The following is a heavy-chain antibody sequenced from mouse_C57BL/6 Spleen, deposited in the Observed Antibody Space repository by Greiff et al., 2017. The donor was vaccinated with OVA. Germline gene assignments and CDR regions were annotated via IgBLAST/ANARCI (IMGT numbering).Heavy chain of an antibody. CDR2: LWSGGST. V-gene: IGHV2-2*01. CDR1: GFSLTSSG. Sequence: VQLQQSGPGLVQPSQSLSITCPVSGFSLTSSGVHWVRQSPGKGLEWLGVLWSGGSTDYNAAFISRLSISKDNSKSQVFFKMNSLQADDTAIYYCARTIRGYYAMDYWGQGTSVTVSS. CDR3: ARTIRGYYAMDY. D-gene: IGHD1-2*01. J-gene: IGHJ4*01.